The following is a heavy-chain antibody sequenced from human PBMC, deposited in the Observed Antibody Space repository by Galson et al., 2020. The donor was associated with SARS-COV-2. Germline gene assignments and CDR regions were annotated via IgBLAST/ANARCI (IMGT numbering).Heavy chain of an antibody. J-gene: IGHJ3*02. D-gene: IGHD1-7*01. CDR1: GFSLSTSGVG. Sequence: KMSGPTLVKPTQTLTLTCTFSGFSLSTSGVGVGWIRQPPGKALEWLALIYWDDDKRYSPSLKSRLTITKDTSKNQVVLTMTNMDPVDTATYYCAHKRGTWNYAAFDIWGQGTMVTVSS. CDR2: IYWDDDK. CDR3: AHKRGTWNYAAFDI. V-gene: IGHV2-5*02.